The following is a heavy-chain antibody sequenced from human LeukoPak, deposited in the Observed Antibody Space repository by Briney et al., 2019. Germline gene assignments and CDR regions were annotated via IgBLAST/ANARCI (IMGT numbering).Heavy chain of an antibody. CDR2: INPNSGGT. D-gene: IGHD3-3*01. Sequence: ASAKVSCKASGYTFTGYYMHWVRQAPGQGLEWMGWINPNSGGTNYAQKFQGRVTMTRDTSISTAYMELSRLRSDDTAVYYCARARFLEWPFDYWGQGTLVTVSS. CDR1: GYTFTGYY. V-gene: IGHV1-2*02. J-gene: IGHJ4*02. CDR3: ARARFLEWPFDY.